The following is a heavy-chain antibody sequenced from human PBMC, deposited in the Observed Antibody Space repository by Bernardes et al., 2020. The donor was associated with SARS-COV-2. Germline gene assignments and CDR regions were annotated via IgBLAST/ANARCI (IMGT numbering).Heavy chain of an antibody. CDR1: GGTFKGYY. V-gene: IGHV4-34*01. J-gene: IGHJ4*02. CDR3: ARGRGPPYGYGWWIDY. Sequence: SETLSLTCGVSGGTFKGYYWTWIRQPPGKGLEWIGEIDHAGSTNYNPSLRSRVIISVDTSKNQISLRLTSVTAADTAVYFCARGRGPPYGYGWWIDYWGQGTLVTVSS. CDR2: IDHAGST. D-gene: IGHD5-18*01.